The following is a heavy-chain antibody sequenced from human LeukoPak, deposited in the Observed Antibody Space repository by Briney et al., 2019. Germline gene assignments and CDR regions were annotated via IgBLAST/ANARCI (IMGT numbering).Heavy chain of an antibody. CDR3: ARGAGRWAI. J-gene: IGHJ3*02. CDR1: GGPINSDY. CDR2: IYSSGST. Sequence: SETLSLTCTVSGGPINSDYWNWLRQPPGQGLEWIGYIYSSGSTNYNPSRNSRVSISLDTSKNQLSLKLGSVTAADTAVYYCARGAGRWAIWGERTMVTVSS. D-gene: IGHD4-23*01. V-gene: IGHV4-59*01.